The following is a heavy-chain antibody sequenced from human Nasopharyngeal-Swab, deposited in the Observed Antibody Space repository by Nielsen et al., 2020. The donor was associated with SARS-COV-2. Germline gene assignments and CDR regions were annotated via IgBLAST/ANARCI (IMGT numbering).Heavy chain of an antibody. V-gene: IGHV3-66*01. Sequence: GESLKISCAASGFTVSSNYMSWVRQAPGTGLEWVSVIYSGGSTYYADSVKGRFTISRDNSKNTLYLQMNSLRAEDTAVYYCARDPHDSSGYYMGYFDYWGQGTLVTVSS. J-gene: IGHJ4*02. CDR1: GFTVSSNY. CDR2: IYSGGST. CDR3: ARDPHDSSGYYMGYFDY. D-gene: IGHD3-22*01.